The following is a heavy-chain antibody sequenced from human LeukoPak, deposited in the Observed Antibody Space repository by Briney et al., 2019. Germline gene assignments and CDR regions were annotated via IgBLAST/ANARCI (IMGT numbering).Heavy chain of an antibody. CDR1: GFTFSSYW. CDR2: INSDGSST. J-gene: IGHJ3*01. CDR3: SSGNSHAFDV. Sequence: GGSLRLSCAASGFTFSSYWMHWVRQAPGKGLVWVSRINSDGSSTSYADSVKGRFTISRDNAKNTLYLQMNNLRAEDTAVYYCSSGNSHAFDVWGQGTMVTVSS. V-gene: IGHV3-74*01. D-gene: IGHD4-23*01.